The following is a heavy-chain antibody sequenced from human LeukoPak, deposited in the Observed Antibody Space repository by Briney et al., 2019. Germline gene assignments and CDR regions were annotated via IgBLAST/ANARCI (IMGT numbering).Heavy chain of an antibody. Sequence: PSETLSLTCTVSGGSISSSSYYWGWIRQPPGKGLEWIGSIYYSGSTYYNPSLKSRVTISVDTSKNQFSLKLSSVTAADTAVYYCASHYGSGNNWFDPWGQGTLVTVSS. J-gene: IGHJ5*02. CDR2: IYYSGST. CDR1: GGSISSSSYY. CDR3: ASHYGSGNNWFDP. D-gene: IGHD3-10*01. V-gene: IGHV4-39*01.